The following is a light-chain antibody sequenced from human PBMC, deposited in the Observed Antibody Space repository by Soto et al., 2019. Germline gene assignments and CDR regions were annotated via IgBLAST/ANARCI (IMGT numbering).Light chain of an antibody. CDR2: ELN. V-gene: IGLV2-8*01. Sequence: QSALTQPPSASGSPGQSVTISCTGTSRDVGGHDYVSWYQQHPGKAPKLMIYELNKRPSGVPDRFSGSKSGNTASLTVSGLQAEDEADYYCSSYVTGNSVIFGGGTKLTVL. J-gene: IGLJ2*01. CDR1: SRDVGGHDY. CDR3: SSYVTGNSVI.